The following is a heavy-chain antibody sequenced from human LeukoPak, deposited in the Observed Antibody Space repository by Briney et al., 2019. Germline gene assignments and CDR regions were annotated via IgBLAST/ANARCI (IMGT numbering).Heavy chain of an antibody. V-gene: IGHV4-61*01. CDR3: AREGGYGPFDY. J-gene: IGHJ4*02. CDR2: IYYSGST. CDR1: GGSISSSSYY. Sequence: SETLSLTCTVSGGSISSSSYYWGWIRQPPGKGLEWIGYIYYSGSTNYNPSLKSRVTISVDTSKNQFSLKLSSVTAADTAVYYCAREGGYGPFDYWGQGTLVTVSS. D-gene: IGHD5-12*01.